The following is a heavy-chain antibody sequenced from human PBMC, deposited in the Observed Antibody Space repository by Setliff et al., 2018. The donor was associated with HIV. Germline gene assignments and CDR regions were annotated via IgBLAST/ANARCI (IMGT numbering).Heavy chain of an antibody. CDR3: ARSTPSVGYISEH. V-gene: IGHV4-59*01. J-gene: IGHJ4*02. Sequence: SETLSLTCAVSGVSISAYFWSWIRQSPEKGLEWIGYIDNSGKTNYSPSLKSRITISRDTSKNQFSLKLNSVTAADAAVYYCARSTPSVGYISEHWGQGTLVTVSS. D-gene: IGHD5-12*01. CDR2: IDNSGKT. CDR1: GVSISAYF.